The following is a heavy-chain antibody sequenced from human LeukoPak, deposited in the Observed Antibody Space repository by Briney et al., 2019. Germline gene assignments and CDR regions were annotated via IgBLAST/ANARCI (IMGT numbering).Heavy chain of an antibody. V-gene: IGHV4-59*08. Sequence: SETLSLTCTVSGGSISSYYWSWIRQPPGKGLEWIGYIYYSGSTNYNPSLKRRVTISVDTSKNQFSLKLSSVTAADTAVYYCARHRNPLRYFGDYWGQGTLVTVSS. CDR3: ARHRNPLRYFGDY. J-gene: IGHJ4*02. D-gene: IGHD3-9*01. CDR2: IYYSGST. CDR1: GGSISSYY.